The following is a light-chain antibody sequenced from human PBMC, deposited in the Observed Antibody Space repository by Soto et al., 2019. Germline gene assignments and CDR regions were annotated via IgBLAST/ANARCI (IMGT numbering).Light chain of an antibody. CDR3: QQYGSSPT. J-gene: IGKJ1*01. CDR1: QSVHTF. V-gene: IGKV3-20*01. CDR2: DAS. Sequence: IGLTQSPDPLSLSPGEGASLSCRASQSVHTFLAWYQQKPGQAPRLLIYDASRRATGIPERFSGSGSGTDFTLTINRLEPEDFAVYYCQQYGSSPTFGLGTKVDIK.